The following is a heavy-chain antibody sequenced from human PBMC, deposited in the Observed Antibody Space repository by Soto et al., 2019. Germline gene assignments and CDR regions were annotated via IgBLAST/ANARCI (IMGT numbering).Heavy chain of an antibody. Sequence: GGSLRLSCVASGLTLGDHGMHWIRQVPGRGLEWVAGISWDSDKTGYGDSVKGRFTISRDNAKNTLYLEMSSLRAEDTAVYYCAKVDQYVSGSLGIFDPWGEGXLVTVYS. V-gene: IGHV3-9*01. CDR1: GLTLGDHG. CDR2: ISWDSDKT. D-gene: IGHD3-10*01. CDR3: AKVDQYVSGSLGIFDP. J-gene: IGHJ5*02.